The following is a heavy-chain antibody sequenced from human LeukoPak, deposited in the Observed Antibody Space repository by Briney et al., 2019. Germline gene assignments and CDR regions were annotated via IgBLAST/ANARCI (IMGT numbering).Heavy chain of an antibody. CDR1: GVPFSNYY. D-gene: IGHD6-19*01. CDR3: TRAVAGHPD. Sequence: SETLALTCAVSGVPFSNYYWSWVRQSPRQGLEWIGEINHSGYTNYNPSLKSRVTMSIDTSKNQFSLRLTSVTAADAGVYYCTRAVAGHPDWGQGTLVTVSS. V-gene: IGHV4-34*01. J-gene: IGHJ4*02. CDR2: INHSGYT.